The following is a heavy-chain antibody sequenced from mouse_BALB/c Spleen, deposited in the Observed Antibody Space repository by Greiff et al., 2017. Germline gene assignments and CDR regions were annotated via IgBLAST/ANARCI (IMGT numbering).Heavy chain of an antibody. J-gene: IGHJ3*01. D-gene: IGHD1-1*01. CDR2: ISSGSSTI. Sequence: EVKLMESGGGLVQPGGSRKLSCAASGFTFSSFGMHWVRQAPEKGLEWVAYISSGSSTIYYADTVKGRFTISRDNPKNTLFLQMTSLRSEDTAMYYCARGADYYGSSYEGFAYWGQGTLVTVSA. CDR3: ARGADYYGSSYEGFAY. CDR1: GFTFSSFG. V-gene: IGHV5-17*02.